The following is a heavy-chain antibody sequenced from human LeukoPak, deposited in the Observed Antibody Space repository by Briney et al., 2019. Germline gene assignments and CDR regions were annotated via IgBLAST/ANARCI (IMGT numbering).Heavy chain of an antibody. CDR3: AVVPAAIYFDY. CDR2: ISSSSSYI. D-gene: IGHD2-2*02. J-gene: IGHJ4*02. Sequence: GGSLRLSCAASGFTFSSYSMNWVRQAPGKGLGWVSSISSSSSYIYYADSVKGRFTISRDNAKNSLYLQMNSLRAEDTAVYYCAVVPAAIYFDYWGQGTLVTVSS. V-gene: IGHV3-21*01. CDR1: GFTFSSYS.